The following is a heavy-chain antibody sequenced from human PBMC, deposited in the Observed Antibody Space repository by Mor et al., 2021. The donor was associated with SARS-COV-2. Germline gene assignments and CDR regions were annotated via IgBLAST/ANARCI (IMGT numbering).Heavy chain of an antibody. V-gene: IGHV3-21*04. Sequence: VQGRFTISRDNPKNSLYLQMNSLRAEDTAVYYCARGANWFDPRGQGTLVTVSS. CDR3: ARGANWFDP. J-gene: IGHJ5*02.